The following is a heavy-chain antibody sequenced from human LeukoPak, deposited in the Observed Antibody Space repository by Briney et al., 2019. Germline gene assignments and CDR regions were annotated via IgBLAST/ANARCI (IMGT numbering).Heavy chain of an antibody. CDR2: ISSSSSYI. D-gene: IGHD2-8*02. J-gene: IGHJ5*02. V-gene: IGHV3-21*01. CDR1: GFTFSSYT. Sequence: GGSLRLSCAASGFTFSSYTMNWVRRAPGKGLEWVSSISSSSSYIYYADSVKGRFTISRDNAKNSLYLQMNSLRAEDTAVYYCATYPTGRFDPWGQGTLATVSS. CDR3: ATYPTGRFDP.